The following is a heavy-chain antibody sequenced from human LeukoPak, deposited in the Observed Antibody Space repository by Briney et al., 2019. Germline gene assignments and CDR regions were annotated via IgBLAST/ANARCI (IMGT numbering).Heavy chain of an antibody. CDR1: GRSISSSSHY. CDR2: IYYSGST. J-gene: IGHJ4*02. D-gene: IGHD4-23*01. V-gene: IGHV4-39*01. Sequence: PSETLSLTCTVSGRSISSSSHYWGWIRQPPGKGLEWIGSIYYSGSTYYNPSLKSRVTISVDTSKNQFSLKLSSVTAADTAVYDCARLGYGGNCNYWGQGTLVTVSS. CDR3: ARLGYGGNCNY.